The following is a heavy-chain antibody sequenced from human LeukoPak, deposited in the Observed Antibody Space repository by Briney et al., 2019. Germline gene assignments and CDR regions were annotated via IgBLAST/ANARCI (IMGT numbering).Heavy chain of an antibody. V-gene: IGHV3-23*01. D-gene: IGHD1-26*01. CDR3: AKDKDSGSYYGAFDI. Sequence: GGSLRLSCAASGFTFSNYAMTWVRQAPGKGLEWVSPISGSGDSTYYADSVKGRFTISRDNSKNTLYLQMNSLRAEDTAVYYCAKDKDSGSYYGAFDIWGQGTMVTVSS. CDR1: GFTFSNYA. J-gene: IGHJ3*02. CDR2: ISGSGDST.